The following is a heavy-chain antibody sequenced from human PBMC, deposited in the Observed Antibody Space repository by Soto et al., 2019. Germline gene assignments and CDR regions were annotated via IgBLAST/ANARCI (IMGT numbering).Heavy chain of an antibody. Sequence: GGSLGLSCAASGFTFSHSWMSWVRQAPGKGLEWVANIKEDGSEIHYVDSVKGRFTISRDNAKNSLYLQMNSLRDEDTAVYYCARRPHRGSYFPYDYWGRGTLVTVSS. CDR2: IKEDGSEI. V-gene: IGHV3-7*02. D-gene: IGHD1-26*01. J-gene: IGHJ4*02. CDR3: ARRPHRGSYFPYDY. CDR1: GFTFSHSW.